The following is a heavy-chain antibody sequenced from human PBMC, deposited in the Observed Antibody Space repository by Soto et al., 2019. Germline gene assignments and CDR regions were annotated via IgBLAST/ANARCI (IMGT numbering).Heavy chain of an antibody. CDR3: ARNYGDYVFQFDY. D-gene: IGHD4-17*01. Sequence: PSETLSLTCTVSGGSISSSSYYWGWIRQPPGKGLEWIGSIYYSGSTYYNPSLKSRVTISVDTSKNQFSLKLSSVTAADTAVYYCARNYGDYVFQFDYWGQGTLVTVSS. V-gene: IGHV4-39*01. J-gene: IGHJ4*02. CDR1: GGSISSSSYY. CDR2: IYYSGST.